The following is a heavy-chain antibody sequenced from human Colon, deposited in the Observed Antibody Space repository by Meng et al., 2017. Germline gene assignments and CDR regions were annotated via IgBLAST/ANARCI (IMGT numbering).Heavy chain of an antibody. CDR2: IIPSSGVA. CDR1: GYTFTDCY. Sequence: VQLVQSGPVVKKPGASVKLSCKASGYTFTDCYVHWVRQAPGQGLEWMGRIIPSSGVANSAQKFQGRVTLTWDTSISTAYMELSSLRSDDTAIYYCARDGGNYDFDYWGQGTLVTVSS. CDR3: ARDGGNYDFDY. J-gene: IGHJ4*02. D-gene: IGHD1-7*01. V-gene: IGHV1-2*06.